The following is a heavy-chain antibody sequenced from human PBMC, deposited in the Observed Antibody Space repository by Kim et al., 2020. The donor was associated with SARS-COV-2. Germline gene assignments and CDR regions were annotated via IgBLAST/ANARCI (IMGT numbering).Heavy chain of an antibody. J-gene: IGHJ4*02. CDR1: GITFSTYW. V-gene: IGHV3-7*01. Sequence: GGSLRLSCAASGITFSTYWMAWVRQAPGKGLEWVANIGQDGSEKYYVNSVKGRFTISRDNVKSTLYLQMNGLRVEDTAVYYCAGVSHGRWSVATPHFDYWGQGALVTVSS. D-gene: IGHD2-15*01. CDR3: AGVSHGRWSVATPHFDY. CDR2: IGQDGSEK.